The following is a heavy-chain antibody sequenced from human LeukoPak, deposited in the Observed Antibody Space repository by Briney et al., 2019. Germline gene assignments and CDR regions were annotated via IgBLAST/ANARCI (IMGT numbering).Heavy chain of an antibody. CDR3: ARSPQYFDSLSDGDSRYYFDY. V-gene: IGHV4-38-2*01. CDR2: IYHSGTT. D-gene: IGHD3-9*01. CDR1: GYSIRLGYY. J-gene: IGHJ4*02. Sequence: SETLSLTCSVSGYSIRLGYYWGWFRQPPRKGLEWIGSIYHSGTTYYNPSLKSRVTISMDTSKNEFSLKLTSMTAADTAVYFCARSPQYFDSLSDGDSRYYFDYWGQGTLVTVSS.